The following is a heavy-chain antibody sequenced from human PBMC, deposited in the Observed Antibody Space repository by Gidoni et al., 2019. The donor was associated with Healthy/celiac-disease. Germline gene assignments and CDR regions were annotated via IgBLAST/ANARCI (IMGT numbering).Heavy chain of an antibody. D-gene: IGHD3-3*01. Sequence: DVQLVESGGGLVQPGGSLRLSCSASGFTFSSYAMPWVRQAPGKGLEYVSAISSNGGSTYYADSVKGRFTISRDNSKNTLYLQMSSLRAEDTAVYYCEKSGGIFGAFDIWGQGTMVTVSS. CDR1: GFTFSSYA. J-gene: IGHJ3*02. CDR2: ISSNGGST. V-gene: IGHV3-64D*06. CDR3: EKSGGIFGAFDI.